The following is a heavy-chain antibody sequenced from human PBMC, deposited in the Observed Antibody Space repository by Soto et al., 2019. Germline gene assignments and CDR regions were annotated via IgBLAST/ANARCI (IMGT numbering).Heavy chain of an antibody. CDR3: ARGCSGGTNCFYFDF. Sequence: QVQLVESGGGVVQPGRSLRLSCAASGFTFGNFGIHWVRQAPGKGLEWVADISNDGTDQYYADSVKGRFTISRDNSKNTLYLQMNSLRAEGTAVYYCARGCSGGTNCFYFDFWGQGILVTVSS. V-gene: IGHV3-30*03. CDR1: GFTFGNFG. CDR2: ISNDGTDQ. J-gene: IGHJ4*02. D-gene: IGHD6-13*01.